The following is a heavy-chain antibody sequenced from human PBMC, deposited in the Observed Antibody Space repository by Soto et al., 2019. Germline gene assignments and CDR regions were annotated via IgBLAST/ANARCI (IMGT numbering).Heavy chain of an antibody. CDR2: IYYSGFT. CDR1: GSFISSHY. Sequence: SETLSLTGTVSGSFISSHYCSWVRPPPGKGLEWRSNIYYSGFTHYNPSLKRRVTISEDTSKNQFSLTLTSVTAADTAVYYCARDQNSSGYLDYWGQGIQVTVSS. D-gene: IGHD3-22*01. V-gene: IGHV4-59*11. J-gene: IGHJ4*02. CDR3: ARDQNSSGYLDY.